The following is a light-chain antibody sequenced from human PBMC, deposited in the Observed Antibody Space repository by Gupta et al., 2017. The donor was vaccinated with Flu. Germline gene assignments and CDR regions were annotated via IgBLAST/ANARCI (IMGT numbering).Light chain of an antibody. Sequence: PGQTASITSSGERLGNKYSSWYQQKPGHSPMLVIYQDTKRPAGIPERFSGSNSGNSATLTISGTRAMDEADYYCQAGDSSTVVFGGGTRLTVL. CDR1: RLGNKY. CDR2: QDT. J-gene: IGLJ3*02. V-gene: IGLV3-1*01. CDR3: QAGDSSTVV.